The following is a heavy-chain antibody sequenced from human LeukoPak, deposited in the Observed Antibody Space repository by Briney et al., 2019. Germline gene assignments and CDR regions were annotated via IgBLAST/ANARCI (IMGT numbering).Heavy chain of an antibody. CDR2: IKQDGSEK. CDR1: GFTFSSYW. Sequence: GGSLRLSCAASGFTFSSYWMSWVRQAPGKGLEWVANIKQDGSEKYYVDSVKGRFTISRDNAKNSLYLQMNSLRAEDTAAYYCARAPRIVGFYFDYWGQGTLVTVSS. D-gene: IGHD3-22*01. CDR3: ARAPRIVGFYFDY. J-gene: IGHJ4*02. V-gene: IGHV3-7*03.